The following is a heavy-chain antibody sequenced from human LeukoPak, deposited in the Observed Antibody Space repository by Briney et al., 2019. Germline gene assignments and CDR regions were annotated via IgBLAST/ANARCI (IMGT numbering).Heavy chain of an antibody. J-gene: IGHJ4*02. V-gene: IGHV1-2*02. Sequence: GASVEVSCKASGYTFTGYYMHWVRQAPGQGFEWMGWINPNSGGTNYAQKFQGRVTMTRDTAISTAYMELSRLRSDDTAVYYCVRQAAAEYYWGQGTLVTVSS. CDR2: INPNSGGT. D-gene: IGHD6-13*01. CDR1: GYTFTGYY. CDR3: VRQAAAEYY.